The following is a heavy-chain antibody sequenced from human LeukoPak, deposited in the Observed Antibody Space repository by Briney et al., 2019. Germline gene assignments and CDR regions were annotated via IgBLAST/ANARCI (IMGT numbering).Heavy chain of an antibody. V-gene: IGHV4-4*07. J-gene: IGHJ4*02. CDR1: GGSISSYY. Sequence: SETLSLTCTVSGGSISSYYWSWIRQPAGKGLEWIGRIYTSGSTNYNPSLKSRVTMSVDTPKNQFSLKLSSVTAADTAVYYCASTGPVLGFDYWGQGTLVTVSS. CDR3: ASTGPVLGFDY. CDR2: IYTSGST. D-gene: IGHD1-14*01.